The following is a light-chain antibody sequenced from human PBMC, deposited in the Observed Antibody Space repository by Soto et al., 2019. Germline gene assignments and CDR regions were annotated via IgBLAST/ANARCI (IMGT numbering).Light chain of an antibody. CDR2: GAS. CDR1: QTVNNNY. Sequence: ELVLTQSPGTLSLSPGERATLSCRASQTVNNNYLAWYQQIPGQAPRLLISGASGRATGTPDRFSGSASGTDFTLTISRLEPEDFAVYYCQQRSNWLTFGGGTKVDIK. J-gene: IGKJ4*01. V-gene: IGKV3D-20*02. CDR3: QQRSNWLT.